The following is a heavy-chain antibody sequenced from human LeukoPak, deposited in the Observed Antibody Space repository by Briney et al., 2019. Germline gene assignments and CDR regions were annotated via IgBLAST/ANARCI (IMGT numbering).Heavy chain of an antibody. V-gene: IGHV1-18*01. Sequence: GTSVKVSCKASGYTFTSYGISWVRQAPGQGLEWMGWISAYNGNTNYAQKLQGRVTMTTDTSTSTAYMELRSLRSDDTAVYYCARDLAGQWLVRAVEYYYCCGMDVWGQGTTVTVSS. CDR2: ISAYNGNT. CDR1: GYTFTSYG. D-gene: IGHD6-19*01. CDR3: ARDLAGQWLVRAVEYYYCCGMDV. J-gene: IGHJ6*02.